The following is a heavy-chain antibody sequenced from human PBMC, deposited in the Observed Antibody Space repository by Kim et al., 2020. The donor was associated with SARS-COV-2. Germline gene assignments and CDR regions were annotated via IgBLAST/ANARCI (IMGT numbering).Heavy chain of an antibody. CDR2: IYYSGST. J-gene: IGHJ3*02. CDR1: GGPISSYY. V-gene: IGHV4-59*13. Sequence: SETLSLTCTVSGGPISSYYWSWIRQPPGKGLEWIGYIYYSGSTNYNPSPKSRATISVDTTKNQFSLKLSSVTAADTAVYYCERLRYFDILTGSGAAFDIWGQGTMVTVSS. D-gene: IGHD3-9*01. CDR3: ERLRYFDILTGSGAAFDI.